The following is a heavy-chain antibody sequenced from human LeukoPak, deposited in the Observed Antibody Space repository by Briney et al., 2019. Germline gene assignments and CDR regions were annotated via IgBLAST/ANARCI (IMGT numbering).Heavy chain of an antibody. CDR1: GGSFSGYY. CDR3: ARTRYRPASYSSSWYGWFDP. Sequence: PAETLSPTCALYGGSFSGYYWSWIGKPPGKGREGLGEIYQSGSTNDTPSLTSRVTISVDTPKNHFTLKLSSVTAADTAVYYCARTRYRPASYSSSWYGWFDPWGQGTLVTVSS. J-gene: IGHJ5*02. V-gene: IGHV4-34*01. CDR2: IYQSGST. D-gene: IGHD6-13*01.